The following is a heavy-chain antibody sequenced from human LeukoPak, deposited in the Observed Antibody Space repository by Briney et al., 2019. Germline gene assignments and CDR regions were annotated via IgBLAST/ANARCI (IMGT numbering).Heavy chain of an antibody. CDR3: AIVTMVRVLLVYYCDQ. CDR2: IYHSGST. Sequence: SETLSLTCAVSGYSISSGYYWGWLRPPPGKELEWIANIYHSGSTSYNPPPDSRATISVDTSKNQFSLKLTSGTAAGTAQYYCAIVTMVRVLLVYYCDQWGKGTLISVFS. V-gene: IGHV4-38-2*01. D-gene: IGHD4/OR15-4a*01. J-gene: IGHJ4*02. CDR1: GYSISSGYY.